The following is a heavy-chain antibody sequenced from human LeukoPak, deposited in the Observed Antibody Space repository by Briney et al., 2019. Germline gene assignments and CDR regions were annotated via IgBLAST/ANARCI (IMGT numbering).Heavy chain of an antibody. CDR1: GFTFSDYY. V-gene: IGHV3-53*01. J-gene: IGHJ4*02. D-gene: IGHD3-22*01. Sequence: PGGSLRLSCAASGFTFSDYYMSWIRQAPGKGLEWVSVIYSGGSTYYADSVKGRFTISRDNSKNTLYLQMNSLRAEDTAVYYCARKYYYDSSGYSYYFDYWGQGTLVTVSS. CDR2: IYSGGST. CDR3: ARKYYYDSSGYSYYFDY.